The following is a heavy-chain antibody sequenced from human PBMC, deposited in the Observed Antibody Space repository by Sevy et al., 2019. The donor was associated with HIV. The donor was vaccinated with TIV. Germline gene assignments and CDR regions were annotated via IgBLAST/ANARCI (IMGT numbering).Heavy chain of an antibody. CDR2: SYYGGST. Sequence: SETLSLTCTVSGGSISSSSYYWGWIRQPPGKGREWIGSSYYGGSTYYNPSLKSRVTISVDTSKNQFSLKLSSVTAADTAVYYCARGSRYCSGGSCYYWGQGTLVTVSS. CDR1: GGSISSSSYY. CDR3: ARGSRYCSGGSCYY. J-gene: IGHJ4*02. V-gene: IGHV4-39*01. D-gene: IGHD2-15*01.